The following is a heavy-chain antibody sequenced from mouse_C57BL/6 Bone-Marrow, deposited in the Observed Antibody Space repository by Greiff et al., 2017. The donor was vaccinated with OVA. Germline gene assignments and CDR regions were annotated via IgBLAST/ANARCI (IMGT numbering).Heavy chain of an antibody. D-gene: IGHD1-1*01. J-gene: IGHJ3*01. CDR2: ISSGGDYI. CDR3: TREGYGSSRFAY. V-gene: IGHV5-9-1*02. CDR1: GFTFSSYA. Sequence: EVKLVESGEGLVKPGGSLKLSCAASGFTFSSYAMSWVRQTPEKRLEWVAYISSGGDYIYYADTVKGRFTISRDNARNTLYLQMSSLKSEDTAMYYCTREGYGSSRFAYWGQGTLVTVSA.